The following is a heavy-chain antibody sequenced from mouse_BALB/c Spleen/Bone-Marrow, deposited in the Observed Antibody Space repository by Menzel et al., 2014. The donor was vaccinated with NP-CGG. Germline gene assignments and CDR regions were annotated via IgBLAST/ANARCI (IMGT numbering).Heavy chain of an antibody. V-gene: IGHV10-1*02. Sequence: EVQLVESGGGLVQPKGSLKLSCAASGFTFNTYAMNWVRQAPGKGLEWVARIRSKSNNYATYYADSVKDRFTISRDDSQSMLYLQMNNLKTEDTAMYYCVRRRYGSSCWYFDVWGAGTTVTVSS. J-gene: IGHJ1*01. D-gene: IGHD1-1*01. CDR1: GFTFNTYA. CDR3: VRRRYGSSCWYFDV. CDR2: IRSKSNNYAT.